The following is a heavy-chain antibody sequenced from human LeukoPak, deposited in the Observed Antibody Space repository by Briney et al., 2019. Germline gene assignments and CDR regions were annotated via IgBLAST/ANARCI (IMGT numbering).Heavy chain of an antibody. CDR3: SRDSLSSCGGDCYSGLDV. D-gene: IGHD2-21*02. V-gene: IGHV3-74*01. J-gene: IGHJ6*02. CDR1: GFTFSSYS. Sequence: GGSLRLSCAASGFTFSSYSMSWVRQAPGKGLMWVSRIKSDGSSTTYADSVKGRFTISRDNAKNTLYLQMNSLRAEDTAVYYCSRDSLSSCGGDCYSGLDVWGQGTTVTVSS. CDR2: IKSDGSST.